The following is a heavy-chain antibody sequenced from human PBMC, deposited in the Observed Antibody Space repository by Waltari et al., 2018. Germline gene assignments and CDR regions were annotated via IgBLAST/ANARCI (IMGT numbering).Heavy chain of an antibody. CDR1: GYSISSGYY. J-gene: IGHJ4*02. CDR2: IYHSGGT. D-gene: IGHD3-22*01. Sequence: QVQLQESGPGLVKPSETLSLTCAVSGYSISSGYYWGWIRQPPGKGLEWIGSIYHSGGTYSNPSLNSRVTISVDTSKNQFSLKLSSVTAADTAVYYCARFSGSGYYGRGDWGQGTLVTVSS. V-gene: IGHV4-38-2*01. CDR3: ARFSGSGYYGRGD.